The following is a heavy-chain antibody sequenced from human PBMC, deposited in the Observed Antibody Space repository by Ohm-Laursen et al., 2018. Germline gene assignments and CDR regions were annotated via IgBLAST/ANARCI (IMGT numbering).Heavy chain of an antibody. CDR2: IYPHTGGP. CDR3: AAFPYISSSASF. CDR1: GGTFSSYA. Sequence: ASVKVSCKASGGTFSSYAISWVRQAPGQGLEWMGWIYPHTGGPNYAQKFQGRVTMTRDMSMSTAYLEVSRLLSDDTAVYYCAAFPYISSSASFWGQGTLVTVSS. D-gene: IGHD6-6*01. J-gene: IGHJ4*02. V-gene: IGHV1-2*02.